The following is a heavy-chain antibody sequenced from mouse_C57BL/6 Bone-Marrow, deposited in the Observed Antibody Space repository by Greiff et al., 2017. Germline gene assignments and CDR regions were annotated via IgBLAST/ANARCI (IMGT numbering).Heavy chain of an antibody. D-gene: IGHD1-1*01. V-gene: IGHV5-9-1*02. Sequence: EVQLVESGEGLVKPGGSLKLSCAASGFTFSSYAMSWVRQTPEERLEWVAYISSGGDYIYYADTVKGRFTISRDNARNTLYLQMSSLKSEDTAMYYCTRDSSTTVVAPFAYWGQGTLVTVSA. CDR3: TRDSSTTVVAPFAY. CDR2: ISSGGDYI. CDR1: GFTFSSYA. J-gene: IGHJ3*01.